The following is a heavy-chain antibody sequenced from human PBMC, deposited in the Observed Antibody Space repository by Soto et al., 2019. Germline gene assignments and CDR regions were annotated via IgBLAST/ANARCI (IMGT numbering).Heavy chain of an antibody. CDR1: GFSFRSYW. CDR3: AREYYGVLTGYYNYY. Sequence: EVQLVESGGGLVQSGGSLGLSCAASGFSFRSYWMHWVRQAPGKGLVWVARISSDGSSTTYADSANGRFTNSRDNAANTLYLQMSSLRAEDTAVYYCAREYYGVLTGYYNYYWGQGTLVTVSS. D-gene: IGHD3-9*01. J-gene: IGHJ4*02. CDR2: ISSDGSST. V-gene: IGHV3-74*03.